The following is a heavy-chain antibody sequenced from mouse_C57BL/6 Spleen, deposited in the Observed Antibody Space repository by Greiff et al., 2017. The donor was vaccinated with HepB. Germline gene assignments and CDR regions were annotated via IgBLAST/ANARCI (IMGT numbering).Heavy chain of an antibody. CDR1: GYAFTNYL. CDR3: ARDYYGGWYFDV. D-gene: IGHD1-1*01. J-gene: IGHJ1*03. Sequence: QVQLQQSGAELVRPGTSVKVSCKASGYAFTNYLIEWVKQRPGQGLEWIGVINPGSGGTNYNEKFKGKATLTADKSSSTAYMQLSSLTSEDSAVYFCARDYYGGWYFDVWGTGTTVTVSS. V-gene: IGHV1-54*01. CDR2: INPGSGGT.